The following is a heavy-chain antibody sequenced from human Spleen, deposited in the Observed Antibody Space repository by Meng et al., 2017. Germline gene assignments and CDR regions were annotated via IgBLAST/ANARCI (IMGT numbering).Heavy chain of an antibody. J-gene: IGHJ6*02. CDR1: GFTFRGYE. D-gene: IGHD2-15*01. CDR3: VGCSGGWCYDYYGMDV. Sequence: GESLKISCAASGFTFRGYEMYWVRQAPGKGLEWVSYISSSGTSIHYADSVKGRFTVSRDNSKNTLYLQMNSLRAEDTAVYYCVGCSGGWCYDYYGMDVWGQGTTVTVSS. V-gene: IGHV3-48*03. CDR2: ISSSGTSI.